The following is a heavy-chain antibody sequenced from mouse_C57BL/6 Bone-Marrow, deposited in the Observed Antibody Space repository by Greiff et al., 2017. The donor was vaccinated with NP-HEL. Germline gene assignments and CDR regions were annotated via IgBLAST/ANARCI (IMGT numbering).Heavy chain of an antibody. Sequence: QVHVKQPGAELVRPGTSVKLSCKASGYTFTSYWMHWVKQRPGQGLEWIGVIDPSDSYTNYNQKFKGKATLTVDTSSSTAYMQLSSLTSEDSAVDYCARALKGAMDYWGQGTSVTVSS. CDR1: GYTFTSYW. J-gene: IGHJ4*01. V-gene: IGHV1-59*01. CDR2: IDPSDSYT. CDR3: ARALKGAMDY.